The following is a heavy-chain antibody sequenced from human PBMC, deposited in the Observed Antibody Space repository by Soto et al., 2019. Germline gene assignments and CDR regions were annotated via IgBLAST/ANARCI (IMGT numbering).Heavy chain of an antibody. CDR2: INHIGSV. D-gene: IGHD2-15*01. V-gene: IGHV4-34*04. CDR3: ARTQGHIFCSGGDCYSTESVRTFDI. CDR1: GGPFSGYY. Sequence: QVLLQQWGAGLLKPSETLTLTCAVYGGPFSGYYWNWIRQPPGKGLEWIGEINHIGSVNNNPSLKSRGTNSVDTSKNQFSLKLSSVTAADTAVYYCARTQGHIFCSGGDCYSTESVRTFDIWGQGSMVTVSS. J-gene: IGHJ3*02.